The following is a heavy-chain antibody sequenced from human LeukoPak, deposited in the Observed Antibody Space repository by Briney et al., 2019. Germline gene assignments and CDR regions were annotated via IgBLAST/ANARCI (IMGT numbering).Heavy chain of an antibody. CDR3: AKRGDSSSWYLNWFDP. D-gene: IGHD6-13*01. Sequence: TGGSLRLSCAASGFTFSGYAMSWVRQAPGKGLEWVPVISGSGGSTYYADSVKGRFTISRDNSKNTLYLQMNSLRAEDTAVYYCAKRGDSSSWYLNWFDPWGQGTLVTVSS. V-gene: IGHV3-23*01. CDR2: ISGSGGST. CDR1: GFTFSGYA. J-gene: IGHJ5*02.